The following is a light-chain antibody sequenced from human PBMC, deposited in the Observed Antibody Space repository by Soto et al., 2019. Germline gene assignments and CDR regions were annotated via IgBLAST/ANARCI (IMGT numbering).Light chain of an antibody. CDR3: QQRSNWPGT. Sequence: IGLTQSPATLSLSPGERAILSCRASQSVSTYLAWYQQKPGQAPRLLIYDASNRATGIPARFGGSGSGTDFTLTINSLEPEDFAVYYCQQRSNWPGTFGPGTKVDIK. CDR2: DAS. J-gene: IGKJ3*01. V-gene: IGKV3-11*01. CDR1: QSVSTY.